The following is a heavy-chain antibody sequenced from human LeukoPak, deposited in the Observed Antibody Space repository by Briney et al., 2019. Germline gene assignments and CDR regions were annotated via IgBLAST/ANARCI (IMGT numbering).Heavy chain of an antibody. CDR1: GFSFGDYA. CDR2: ITWNSAII. CDR3: AKDIGSSAWYKGFDY. D-gene: IGHD6-19*01. J-gene: IGHJ4*02. V-gene: IGHV3-9*01. Sequence: GRSLRLSCAASGFSFGDYAMHWFRQAPGKGLEWVSGITWNSAIIGYADSVKGRFTISRDNTKNSLYLQMNSLRPEDTALYYCAKDIGSSAWYKGFDYWGQGTLVTVSS.